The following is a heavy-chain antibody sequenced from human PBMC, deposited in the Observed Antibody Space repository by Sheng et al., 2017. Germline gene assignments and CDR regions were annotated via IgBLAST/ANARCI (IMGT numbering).Heavy chain of an antibody. CDR2: VTGSDSST. CDR1: GFTFSSYA. V-gene: IGHV3-23*04. Sequence: EVQLVESGGGLVQPGGSLRLSCAASGFTFSSYAMSWVRQAPGKGLEWVSTVTGSDSSTVLRRLREGPFTISRDNSKNTLYLQMNSLRAEDTAVYYCAKASPPAATFDPWGQGTL. D-gene: IGHD2-2*01. J-gene: IGHJ5*02. CDR3: AKASPPAATFDP.